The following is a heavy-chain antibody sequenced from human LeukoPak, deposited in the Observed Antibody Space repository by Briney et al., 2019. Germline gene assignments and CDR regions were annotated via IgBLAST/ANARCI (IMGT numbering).Heavy chain of an antibody. Sequence: SVKVSCKASGGTFSSYAISWVRQAPGQGLEWMGRIIPILGIANYAQKFQGRVTITADKSTSTAYMELSSLRSEDTAVYYCARDLDIVVVPAATHYHYGMDVWGQGTTVTVSS. CDR1: GGTFSSYA. CDR2: IIPILGIA. CDR3: ARDLDIVVVPAATHYHYGMDV. J-gene: IGHJ6*02. V-gene: IGHV1-69*04. D-gene: IGHD2-2*03.